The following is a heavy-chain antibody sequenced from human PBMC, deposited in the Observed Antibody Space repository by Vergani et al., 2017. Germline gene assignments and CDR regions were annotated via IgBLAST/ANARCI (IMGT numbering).Heavy chain of an antibody. CDR1: GFTFSSYA. D-gene: IGHD4-23*01. CDR2: ISSSSSYI. J-gene: IGHJ3*02. V-gene: IGHV3-21*01. Sequence: EVQLLESGGGLVQPGGSLRLSCAASGFTFSSYAMNWVRQAPGKGLEWVSSISSSSSYIYYADSVKGRFTISRDNAKNSLYLQMNSLRAEDTAVYYCARDLDYGGNSADAFDIWGQGTMVTVSS. CDR3: ARDLDYGGNSADAFDI.